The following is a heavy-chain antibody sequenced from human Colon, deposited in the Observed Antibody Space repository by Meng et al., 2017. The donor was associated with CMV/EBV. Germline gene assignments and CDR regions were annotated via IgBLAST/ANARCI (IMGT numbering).Heavy chain of an antibody. D-gene: IGHD2-8*01. CDR3: AKDVDVLRAFDY. Sequence: CAASGFTFSISTMSWVRQAPGKRLEWVSAISGSGGSTYYTDSVKGRFTISRDNSKNTLYLQMNSLRAEDTAIYYCAKDVDVLRAFDYWGQGTLVTVSS. V-gene: IGHV3-23*01. CDR2: ISGSGGST. CDR1: GFTFSIST. J-gene: IGHJ4*02.